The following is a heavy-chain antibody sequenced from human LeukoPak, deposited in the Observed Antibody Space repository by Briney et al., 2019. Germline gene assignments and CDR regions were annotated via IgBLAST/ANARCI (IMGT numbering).Heavy chain of an antibody. CDR3: ARGMRFLEWLLSENYYFDY. CDR1: GYTFTSYG. V-gene: IGHV1-18*01. CDR2: ISAYNGNT. J-gene: IGHJ4*02. D-gene: IGHD3-3*01. Sequence: ASVKVSCKASGYTFTSYGISWVRQAPGQGLEWMGWISAYNGNTNYAQKLQGRVTMTTDTSTSTAYMELRSLRSDDTAVYYCARGMRFLEWLLSENYYFDYWGQGTLVTVSS.